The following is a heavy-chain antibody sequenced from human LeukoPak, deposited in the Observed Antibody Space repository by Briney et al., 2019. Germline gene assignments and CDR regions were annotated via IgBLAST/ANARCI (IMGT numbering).Heavy chain of an antibody. CDR1: GFTFSSYS. D-gene: IGHD4-17*01. CDR2: ISSSSSYI. Sequence: PGGSLGLSCAASGFTFSSYSMNWVRQAPGKGLEWVSSISSSSSYIYYADSVKGRFTISRDNAKNSLYLQMNSLRAEDTAVYYRARGGLYGDYEFDYWGQGTLVTVSS. CDR3: ARGGLYGDYEFDY. J-gene: IGHJ4*02. V-gene: IGHV3-21*01.